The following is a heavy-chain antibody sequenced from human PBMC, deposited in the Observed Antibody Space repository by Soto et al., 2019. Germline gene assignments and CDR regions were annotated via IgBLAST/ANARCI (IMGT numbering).Heavy chain of an antibody. CDR2: ISTNGGST. D-gene: IGHD1-26*01. CDR1: GFTFSRYA. J-gene: IGHJ4*02. Sequence: EVPLVESGGGLVQPGGSLRLSCAASGFTFSRYAMHWVRQAPGKELEYVSTISTNGGSTYNANSVKGRFTISRDNSKNTLYLQMGSLRAEDMAVYYCAREGGSYSFDYWGQGTLVTVSS. V-gene: IGHV3-64*01. CDR3: AREGGSYSFDY.